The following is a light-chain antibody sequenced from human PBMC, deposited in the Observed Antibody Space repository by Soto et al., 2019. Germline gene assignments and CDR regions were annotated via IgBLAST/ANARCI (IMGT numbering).Light chain of an antibody. CDR2: DAS. J-gene: IGKJ1*01. Sequence: EIVLTQSPATLSLSPGERATLSCRASQSVSNFVAWYQQKPGQAPRLLIYDASNRATDIPAKFSGSGSGTEFTITISCIEPEDFAVYSCQHRSSWWTFGKGTQVEI. V-gene: IGKV3-11*01. CDR1: QSVSNF. CDR3: QHRSSWWT.